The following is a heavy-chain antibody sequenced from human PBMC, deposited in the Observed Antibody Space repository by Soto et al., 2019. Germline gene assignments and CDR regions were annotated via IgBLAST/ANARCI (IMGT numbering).Heavy chain of an antibody. CDR1: GFTFSSSE. Sequence: PGGSLRLSCAASGFTFSSSEMNWVRQAPGKGLEWVSYITFSGGNIYYADSVKGRFTISRDNAKNSLYLQMNSLRVEDTALYYCARRSCTTTSCYMPFDYWGQGILVTVSS. J-gene: IGHJ4*02. D-gene: IGHD2-2*02. CDR2: ITFSGGNI. CDR3: ARRSCTTTSCYMPFDY. V-gene: IGHV3-48*03.